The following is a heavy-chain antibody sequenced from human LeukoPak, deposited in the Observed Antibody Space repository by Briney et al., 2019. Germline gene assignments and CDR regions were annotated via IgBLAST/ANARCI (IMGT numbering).Heavy chain of an antibody. J-gene: IGHJ4*02. Sequence: SGPTLVNPTQTHTLTCTFSGLSLSTNGMCVSWIRQPPGKALEWLARIDWDDNKYYSTSLKTRLTISKNTSKNQVVLTMSNMETVDTATYYCARIGGGSGYHYWGQGTLVTVSS. V-gene: IGHV2-70*11. D-gene: IGHD6-13*01. CDR3: ARIGGGSGYHY. CDR2: IDWDDNK. CDR1: GLSLSTNGMC.